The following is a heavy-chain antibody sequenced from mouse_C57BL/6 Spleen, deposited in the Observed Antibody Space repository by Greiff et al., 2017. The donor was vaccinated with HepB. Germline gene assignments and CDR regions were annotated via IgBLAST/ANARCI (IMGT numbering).Heavy chain of an antibody. CDR2: IDPSDSYT. V-gene: IGHV1-59*01. CDR3: ARERAFDV. CDR1: GYTFTSYW. J-gene: IGHJ1*03. D-gene: IGHD3-3*01. Sequence: QVQLQQPGAELVRPGTSVKLSCKASGYTFTSYWMHWVKQRPGQGLEWIGVIDPSDSYTNYNQKFKGKATLTVDTSSSTAYMQLSSLTAEDSAVYYGARERAFDVWGTGTTVTVSS.